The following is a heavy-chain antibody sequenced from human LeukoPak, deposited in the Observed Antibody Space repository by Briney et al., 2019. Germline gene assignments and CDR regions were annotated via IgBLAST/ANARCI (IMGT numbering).Heavy chain of an antibody. CDR3: ARSRGPGNHYFDY. CDR1: GFTFSSYA. V-gene: IGHV3-23*01. Sequence: TGGSLRLSCAASGFTFSSYAMSWVRQAPRKGLEWASTSSDTTYYTDSVKGRFTISRDTSKNTLYLQMNSLGAADTAVYYCARSRGPGNHYFDYWGQGALVTVSS. J-gene: IGHJ4*02. CDR2: SSDTT. D-gene: IGHD4-23*01.